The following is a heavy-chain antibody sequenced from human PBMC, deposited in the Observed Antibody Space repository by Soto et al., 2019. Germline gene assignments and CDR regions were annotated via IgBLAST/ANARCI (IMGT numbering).Heavy chain of an antibody. CDR2: IYYSGST. Sequence: QVQLQESGPGLVKPSQTLSLTCTVSGGSISSGGYYWSWIRQHPGKGLEWIGYIYYSGSTYYNPSLKSRVTISVDTSKNQFSLKLSSVTAADTAVYYCARTVGGNYDILTGPTYYFDYWGQGTLVTVSS. D-gene: IGHD3-9*01. CDR1: GGSISSGGYY. V-gene: IGHV4-31*03. J-gene: IGHJ4*02. CDR3: ARTVGGNYDILTGPTYYFDY.